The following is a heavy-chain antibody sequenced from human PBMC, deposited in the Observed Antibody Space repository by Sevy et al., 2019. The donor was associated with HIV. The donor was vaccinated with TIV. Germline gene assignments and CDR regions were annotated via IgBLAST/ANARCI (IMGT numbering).Heavy chain of an antibody. V-gene: IGHV6-1*01. J-gene: IGHJ6*02. Sequence: SQTLSLTCAISGDSVSSNNAAWNWIRQSPSRGLEWLGRTFYRSNWYTDYAISVKSRITINPETSKNQLSLHLHSVTPEDTAVYYCARDGLTYGAMDVWGQGTTVTVSS. D-gene: IGHD1-20*01. CDR2: TFYRSNWYT. CDR3: ARDGLTYGAMDV. CDR1: GDSVSSNNAA.